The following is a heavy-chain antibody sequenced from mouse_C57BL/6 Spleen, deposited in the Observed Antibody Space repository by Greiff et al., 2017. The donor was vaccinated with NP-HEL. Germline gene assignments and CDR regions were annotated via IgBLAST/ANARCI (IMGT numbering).Heavy chain of an antibody. CDR2: ISYDGSN. J-gene: IGHJ1*03. V-gene: IGHV3-6*01. CDR3: ASQGNYDYDGYFDV. D-gene: IGHD2-4*01. CDR1: GYSITSGYY. Sequence: ESGPGLVKPSQSLSLTCSVTGYSITSGYYWNWIRQFPGNKLEWMGYISYDGSNNYNPSLKNRISITRDTSKNQFFLKLNSVTTEDTATYYCASQGNYDYDGYFDVWGTGTTVTVSS.